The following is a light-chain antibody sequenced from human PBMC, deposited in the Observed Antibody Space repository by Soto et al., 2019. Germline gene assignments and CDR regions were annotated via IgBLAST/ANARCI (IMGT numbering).Light chain of an antibody. CDR2: KAS. J-gene: IGKJ1*01. CDR1: QTISSW. Sequence: DIRMSQSPATLSVSKGDRVTITCRASQTISSWLAWYQQKPGKAPKLLIYKASTLKSGVPYRFSGSGSGTEFTLTISSLQPEDFATYYCQHYNSYSEAFGQGTKVDIK. CDR3: QHYNSYSEA. V-gene: IGKV1-5*03.